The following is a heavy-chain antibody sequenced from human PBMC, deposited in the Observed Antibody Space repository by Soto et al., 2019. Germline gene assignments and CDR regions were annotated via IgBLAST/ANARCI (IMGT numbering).Heavy chain of an antibody. J-gene: IGHJ2*01. Sequence: QLQLQESGTGLVKPSETLSLTCAVSGDSISSTSYYWGWIRQPPGKGLEWIGSVFYSGRTYYNPSLKRRVTISVGASKSLFSLRLSSATAAVTAVFCCARHTNSDLWCGYYNWYFDLWGRGALVTVSS. D-gene: IGHD3-3*01. CDR2: VFYSGRT. CDR1: GDSISSTSYY. V-gene: IGHV4-39*01. CDR3: ARHTNSDLWCGYYNWYFDL.